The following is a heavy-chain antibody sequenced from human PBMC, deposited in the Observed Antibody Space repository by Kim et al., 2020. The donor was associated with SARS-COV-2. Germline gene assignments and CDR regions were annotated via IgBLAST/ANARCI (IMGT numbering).Heavy chain of an antibody. D-gene: IGHD3-10*01. CDR1: GGSISSSSYY. CDR3: VSMVVSYYSFHFDY. CDR2: IYYSGST. Sequence: SETLSLTCTVSGGSISSSSYYWGWIRQPPGKGLEWIGSIYYSGSTYYNPSLKRRVTISVDTSKNHFSLKLSSVTAADTAVYYCVSMVVSYYSFHFDYWGQGTLVTVSS. J-gene: IGHJ4*02. V-gene: IGHV4-39*02.